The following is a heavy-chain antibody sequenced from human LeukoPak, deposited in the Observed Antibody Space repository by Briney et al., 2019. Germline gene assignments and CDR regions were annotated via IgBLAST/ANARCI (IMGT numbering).Heavy chain of an antibody. D-gene: IGHD3-9*01. Sequence: GGSLRLSCAASGFAFSTYGMHWVRQAPGKGLEWVAVISYDGSNKYYADSVKGRFTISRDNSKNTLYLQMNSLRAEDTAVYYCQILSSWGQGTLVTVSS. CDR2: ISYDGSNK. V-gene: IGHV3-30*03. J-gene: IGHJ5*02. CDR1: GFAFSTYG. CDR3: QILSS.